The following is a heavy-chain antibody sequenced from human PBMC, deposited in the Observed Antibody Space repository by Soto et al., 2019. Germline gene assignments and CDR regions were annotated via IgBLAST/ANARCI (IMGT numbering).Heavy chain of an antibody. CDR2: MSAYNGNT. D-gene: IGHD5-12*01. Sequence: GSVKVCYKASGYPFTSYGISLVRQAPGQGLEWMGWMSAYNGNTNYAQKLQGRVTMTTDTSTSTAYMELRSLRSDDTAVYYCARGRWWLGDYWGQGTLVTGSS. CDR1: GYPFTSYG. CDR3: ARGRWWLGDY. V-gene: IGHV1-18*01. J-gene: IGHJ4*02.